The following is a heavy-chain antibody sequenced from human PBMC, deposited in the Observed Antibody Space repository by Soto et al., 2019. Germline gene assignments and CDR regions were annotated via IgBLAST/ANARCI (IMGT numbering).Heavy chain of an antibody. CDR2: ISAYSGNT. V-gene: IGHV1-18*01. CDR3: ARDAGERDYYYGMDV. D-gene: IGHD3-16*01. CDR1: GYTFTSYG. Sequence: EASVKVSCKASGYTFTSYGISWVRQAPGQGLEWMGWISAYSGNTNYAQKLQGRVTMTTNTSTSTAYMELRSLRSDDTAVYYCARDAGERDYYYGMDVWGQGTTVTVSS. J-gene: IGHJ6*02.